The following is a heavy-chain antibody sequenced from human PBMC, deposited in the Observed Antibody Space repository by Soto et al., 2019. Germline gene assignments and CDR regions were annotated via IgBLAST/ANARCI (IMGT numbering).Heavy chain of an antibody. Sequence: ESGGGLVQPGGSLRLSCAASGFTFTSYALHWVRQAPGKGLEWVSGISGSGAMTHYADSVKGRFTVSRDNSKNTLYMQMNSLRAGDTAVYYCAKPGVAVAGTDYWGQGTLVTVSS. J-gene: IGHJ1*01. CDR3: AKPGVAVAGTDY. V-gene: IGHV3-23*01. CDR2: ISGSGAMT. D-gene: IGHD6-19*01. CDR1: GFTFTSYA.